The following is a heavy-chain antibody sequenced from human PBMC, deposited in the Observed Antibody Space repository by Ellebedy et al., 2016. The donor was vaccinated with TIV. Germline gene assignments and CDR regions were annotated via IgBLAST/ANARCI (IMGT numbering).Heavy chain of an antibody. CDR3: ARGSTTVTSKNWFDP. CDR2: ISGSASVT. V-gene: IGHV3-48*03. D-gene: IGHD4-17*01. Sequence: PGGSLRLSCAVSGFTFSSYEMNWVRQAPGKGLEWVSYISGSASVTAYADSVEGRFTISRDNANNSLFLQMNSLRVDDTAIYYCARGSTTVTSKNWFDPWGQGTPVTVSA. J-gene: IGHJ5*02. CDR1: GFTFSSYE.